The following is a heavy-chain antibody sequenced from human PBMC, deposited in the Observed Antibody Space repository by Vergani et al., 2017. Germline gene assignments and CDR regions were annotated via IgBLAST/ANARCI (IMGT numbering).Heavy chain of an antibody. CDR2: IRYDGSNK. CDR1: GFTFSSNG. J-gene: IGHJ2*01. CDR3: ARAVAVAGRYWYFYL. V-gene: IGHV3-33*08. D-gene: IGHD6-19*01. Sequence: VQLMESGGGLVQPGGSLRLSCAASGFTFSSNGMSWVRQAPGKGLEWVTVIRYDGSNKYYADSVKGRFTVSRDNSKNTLYLQMNSLRVEDTAVYYCARAVAVAGRYWYFYLWGHGTLVTVSS.